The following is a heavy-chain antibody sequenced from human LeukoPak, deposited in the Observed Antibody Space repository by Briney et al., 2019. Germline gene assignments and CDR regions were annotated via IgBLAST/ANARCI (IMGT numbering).Heavy chain of an antibody. V-gene: IGHV3-11*01. CDR3: AIMHRYYDGSGYWVQ. Sequence: GGSLRLSCAASGFTFSDYAMSWIRQAPGQGLEWVSYISRSGDTIDYADSVKGRFSISRDNAKNSLYLQMNSLRAEDTAVYYCAIMHRYYDGSGYWVQWGQGTLVTVSS. J-gene: IGHJ4*02. CDR2: ISRSGDTI. CDR1: GFTFSDYA. D-gene: IGHD3-22*01.